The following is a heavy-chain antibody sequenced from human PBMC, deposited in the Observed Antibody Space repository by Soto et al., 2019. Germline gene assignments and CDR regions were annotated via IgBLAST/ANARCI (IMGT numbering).Heavy chain of an antibody. CDR3: ARDPRSGSSYWYFDL. V-gene: IGHV3-33*01. CDR2: IWYDGSNK. D-gene: IGHD1-26*01. Sequence: VQLVESGGGVVQPGRSLRLSCAASGFTFSSYGMHWVRQAPGKGLEWVAVIWYDGSNKYYADSVKGRFTISRDNSKNTLYLQMNSLRAEDTAVYYCARDPRSGSSYWYFDLWGRGTLVTVSS. J-gene: IGHJ2*01. CDR1: GFTFSSYG.